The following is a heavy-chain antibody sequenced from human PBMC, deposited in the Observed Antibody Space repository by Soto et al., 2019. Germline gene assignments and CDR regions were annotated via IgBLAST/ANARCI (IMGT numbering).Heavy chain of an antibody. CDR2: IIPIFGTA. V-gene: IGHV1-69*13. J-gene: IGHJ5*02. Sequence: ASVKVSCKASGGTFSSYAISWVRQAPGQGLEWMGGIIPIFGTANYAQKFQGRVTITADESTSTAYMEPSSLRSEDTAVYYCARGSRGVVVVAAQGFDPWGQGTLVTVSS. CDR1: GGTFSSYA. CDR3: ARGSRGVVVVAAQGFDP. D-gene: IGHD2-15*01.